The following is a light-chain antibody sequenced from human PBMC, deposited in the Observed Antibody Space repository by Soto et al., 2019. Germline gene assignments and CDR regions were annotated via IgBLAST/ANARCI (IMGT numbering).Light chain of an antibody. CDR1: SSNIGAGYD. CDR3: QSYDSSPRAHYV. Sequence: QSVLTQPPSVSGAPGHRVTISCTGNSSNIGAGYDVHWYQQLPGTAPKILIYGNNNRPSGVPDRFSVSKSGTSASLAITGLQAEDEADYYCQSYDSSPRAHYVFGTGTKVTVL. V-gene: IGLV1-40*01. J-gene: IGLJ1*01. CDR2: GNN.